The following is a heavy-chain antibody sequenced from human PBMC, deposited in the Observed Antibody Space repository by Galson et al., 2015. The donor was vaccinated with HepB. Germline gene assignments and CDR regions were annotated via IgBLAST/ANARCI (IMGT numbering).Heavy chain of an antibody. D-gene: IGHD3-22*01. V-gene: IGHV3-21*01. CDR1: GFTFSSYS. CDR2: ISSRGGYI. J-gene: IGHJ4*02. CDR3: AGVWDPSYYYDSSGYFADY. Sequence: SLRLSCAASGFTFSSYSMNWVRQAPGKGLEWVSSISSRGGYIYYADSVKGRFTISRDSAKNSLYLQMNSLRAEDTAVYYCAGVWDPSYYYDSSGYFADYWGQGTLVTVSS.